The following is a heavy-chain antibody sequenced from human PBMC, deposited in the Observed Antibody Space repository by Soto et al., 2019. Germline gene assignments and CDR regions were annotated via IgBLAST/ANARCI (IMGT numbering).Heavy chain of an antibody. Sequence: QVQLVQSGAEVKKPGSSVKVSCKASGGTFSSYAISWVRQAPGQGLEWMGGIIPIFGTANYAQKFQGRVTITADESTSTAYMELSSLRSEDTAVYYCARGVGYSYGSYYYGMDVRGQGTTVTVSS. V-gene: IGHV1-69*01. CDR3: ARGVGYSYGSYYYGMDV. CDR2: IIPIFGTA. D-gene: IGHD5-18*01. CDR1: GGTFSSYA. J-gene: IGHJ6*02.